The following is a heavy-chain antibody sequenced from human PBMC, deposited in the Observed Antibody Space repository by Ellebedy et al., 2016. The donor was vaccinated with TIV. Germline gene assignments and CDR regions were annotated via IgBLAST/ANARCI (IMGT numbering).Heavy chain of an antibody. V-gene: IGHV4-34*01. D-gene: IGHD1-26*01. J-gene: IGHJ4*02. Sequence: SETLSLTXAVYGGSFSGYYWSWIRQPPGKGLEWIGEINHSGSTTYNPSLKSRVTISVDTSKNQFSLKLSSVTAADTAVYYCARVRYSGNYYPYFDYWGQGTLVTVSS. CDR3: ARVRYSGNYYPYFDY. CDR1: GGSFSGYY. CDR2: INHSGST.